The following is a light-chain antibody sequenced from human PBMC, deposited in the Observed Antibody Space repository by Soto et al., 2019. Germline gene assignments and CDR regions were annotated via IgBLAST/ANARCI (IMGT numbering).Light chain of an antibody. J-gene: IGLJ3*02. V-gene: IGLV2-14*03. CDR3: SSCTLNTTRV. Sequence: QSVLTQPASVSGSPGQTITISCAGTTSDIGGCNFVSWYQQHPGTAPKLIIYEVTNRPLGISSRFSGSRSGNTASLTISGLRTEDEAHYYCSSCTLNTTRVFGGGTKLTVL. CDR2: EVT. CDR1: TSDIGGCNF.